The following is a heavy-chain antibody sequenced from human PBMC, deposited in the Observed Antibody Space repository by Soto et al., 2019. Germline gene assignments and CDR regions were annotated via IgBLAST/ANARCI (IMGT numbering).Heavy chain of an antibody. J-gene: IGHJ4*02. D-gene: IGHD4-4*01. CDR1: GFTFSSYG. V-gene: IGHV3-30*03. CDR2: ISYDGSNK. CDR3: ASNTVTPDY. Sequence: QVQLVESGGGAVQPGRSLRLSCAASGFTFSSYGMHWVRQAPGKGLEWVAVISYDGSNKYYADSVKGRFTISRDNSKNTLYLQMNSLRAEDTSVYYCASNTVTPDYWGQGTLVTVSS.